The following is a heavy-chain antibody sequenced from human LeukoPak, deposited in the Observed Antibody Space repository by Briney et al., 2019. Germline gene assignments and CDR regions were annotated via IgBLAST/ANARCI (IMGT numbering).Heavy chain of an antibody. Sequence: PSETLSLTCTVSGGSISSYYWSWIRQPAGKGLEWIGRIYTSGSTNYNPSLKSRVTMSVDTSKNQFSLKLSSVTAADTAVYYCARVSQGYSYGYWYFDLWGRGTLVTVSS. D-gene: IGHD5-18*01. CDR1: GGSISSYY. CDR2: IYTSGST. CDR3: ARVSQGYSYGYWYFDL. J-gene: IGHJ2*01. V-gene: IGHV4-4*07.